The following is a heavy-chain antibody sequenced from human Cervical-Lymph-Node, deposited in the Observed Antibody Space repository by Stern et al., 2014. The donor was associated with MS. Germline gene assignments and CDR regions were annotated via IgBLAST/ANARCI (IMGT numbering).Heavy chain of an antibody. V-gene: IGHV4-30-2*01. CDR2: IYHSGRT. J-gene: IGHJ3*02. D-gene: IGHD4-17*01. Sequence: QLQLQESGSGLVKPSQTLSLTCAVSGGSISSGGYSWSWIRQPPGKGLEWIGYIYHSGRTYYNPSLKSRVTISVDRSKNQFSLKLSSVTAADTAVYYCARSSTVTPNAFDIWGQGTMVTVSS. CDR3: ARSSTVTPNAFDI. CDR1: GGSISSGGYS.